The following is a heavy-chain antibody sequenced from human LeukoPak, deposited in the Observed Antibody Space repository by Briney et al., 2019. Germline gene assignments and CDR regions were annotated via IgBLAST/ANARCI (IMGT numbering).Heavy chain of an antibody. J-gene: IGHJ3*02. V-gene: IGHV1-69*05. CDR2: IIPIFGTA. Sequence: SVKVSCKASGGTFSSYAISWVRQAPGQGLEWMGGIIPIFGTANYAQKFQGRVTITTDESTSTAYMELSSLRSEDTAVYYCAKGSYLWDAFDIWGQGTMVTVSS. CDR3: AKGSYLWDAFDI. CDR1: GGTFSSYA. D-gene: IGHD2/OR15-2a*01.